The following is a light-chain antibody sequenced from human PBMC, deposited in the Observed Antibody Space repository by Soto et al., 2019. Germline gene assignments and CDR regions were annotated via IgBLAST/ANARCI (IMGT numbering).Light chain of an antibody. CDR3: QQYYDWPLVT. CDR2: GAS. V-gene: IGKV3-15*01. Sequence: EIVLTQSPGTLSLSPGERATLSCRASQSVSSNLAWYQQKPGQAPRLLIYGASTRATGIPARFSGSGSGTEFTLSVSSLQSEDFAIYYCQQYYDWPLVTFGGGTKVDIK. CDR1: QSVSSN. J-gene: IGKJ4*01.